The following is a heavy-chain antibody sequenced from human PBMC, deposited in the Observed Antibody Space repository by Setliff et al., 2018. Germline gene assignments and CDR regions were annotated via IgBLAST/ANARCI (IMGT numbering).Heavy chain of an antibody. CDR3: ARDRPMVVVADNLALFDY. CDR2: ISAYNGNA. V-gene: IGHV1-18*01. D-gene: IGHD2-15*01. Sequence: ASVKVSCKASGYTFTSYGISWVRQAPGQGLEWMGWISAYNGNANYAQKLQGRLTMTTDTSTSTAYMELRSLRSDDTAVYYCARDRPMVVVADNLALFDYWGQGTLVTVSS. J-gene: IGHJ4*02. CDR1: GYTFTSYG.